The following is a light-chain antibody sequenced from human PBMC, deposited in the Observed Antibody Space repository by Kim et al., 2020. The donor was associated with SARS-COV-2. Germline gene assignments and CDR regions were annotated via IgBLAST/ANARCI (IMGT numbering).Light chain of an antibody. CDR3: LQDYNYPWT. V-gene: IGKV1-6*01. J-gene: IGKJ1*01. Sequence: ASVGDRITITCRASRGSSSDLGWYHQKTAKAPKLLIYAVSTIQGGVPSRFSGSRAGTDLTLTISSLQPEDYAAYYCLQDYNYPWTFGQGTKVDIK. CDR1: RGSSSD. CDR2: AVS.